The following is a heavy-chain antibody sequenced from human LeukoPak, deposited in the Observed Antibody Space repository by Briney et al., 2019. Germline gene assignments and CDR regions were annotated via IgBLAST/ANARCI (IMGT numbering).Heavy chain of an antibody. CDR3: AKGEFGVVTANFDY. CDR2: ISYDGSNK. D-gene: IGHD2-21*02. CDR1: GFTFSSYG. Sequence: VGSLRLSSAASGFTFSSYGMHWVRQAPRKGLGRVSVISYDGSNKYYADSVKGRFTISRDNSKNTLYLQMNSLRAEDTAVYYCAKGEFGVVTANFDYWGQGTLVTVSS. J-gene: IGHJ4*02. V-gene: IGHV3-30*18.